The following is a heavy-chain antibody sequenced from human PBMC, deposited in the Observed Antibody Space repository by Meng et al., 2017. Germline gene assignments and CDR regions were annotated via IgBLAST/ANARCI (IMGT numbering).Heavy chain of an antibody. V-gene: IGHV4-31*03. Sequence: QVQLQESGPGVVKPSQPLFLTCTISCGSISSGCYYWSWIRQHPGKGLEWIGYIYYSGSTYYNPSLKSRVTISVDTSKKQFSLKLSSVTAADTAVYYCARDLHYGSGSYNWFDPWGQGTLVTVSS. CDR3: ARDLHYGSGSYNWFDP. D-gene: IGHD3-10*01. CDR1: CGSISSGCYY. J-gene: IGHJ5*02. CDR2: IYYSGST.